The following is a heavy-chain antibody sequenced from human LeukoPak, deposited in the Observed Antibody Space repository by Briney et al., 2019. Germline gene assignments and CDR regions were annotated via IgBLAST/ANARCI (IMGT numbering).Heavy chain of an antibody. CDR2: ISSSSSYI. V-gene: IGHV3-21*01. CDR3: AKTSLLDSSGYYAIEHIPTTNYFDY. D-gene: IGHD3-22*01. J-gene: IGHJ4*02. CDR1: GFTFSSYS. Sequence: GGSLRLSCAASGFTFSSYSMNWVRQAPGKGLEWVSSISSSSSYIYYADSVKGRFTISRDNSKNTLYLQMNSLRAEDTAVYYCAKTSLLDSSGYYAIEHIPTTNYFDYWGQGTLVTVSS.